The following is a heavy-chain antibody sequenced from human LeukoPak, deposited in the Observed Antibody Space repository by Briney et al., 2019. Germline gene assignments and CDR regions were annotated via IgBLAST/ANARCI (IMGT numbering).Heavy chain of an antibody. J-gene: IGHJ3*02. D-gene: IGHD1-26*01. Sequence: GGSLRLSCAASGFTVSSNYMSWVRQAPGKGLEWVSVIYSGGSTYYADSVKGRFTISRDNSKNTLYLQMNSLRAEDTAVYYCAKEEVGATSYAFDIWGQGTMVTVSS. CDR1: GFTVSSNY. CDR3: AKEEVGATSYAFDI. CDR2: IYSGGST. V-gene: IGHV3-53*01.